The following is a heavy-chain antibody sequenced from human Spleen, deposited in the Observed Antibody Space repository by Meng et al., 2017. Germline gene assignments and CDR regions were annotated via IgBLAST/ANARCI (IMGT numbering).Heavy chain of an antibody. CDR2: IIPLLDRA. CDR1: GDTFNSYT. CDR3: ARERGLTVTLDF. V-gene: IGHV1-69*08. Sequence: SVKVSCKASGDTFNSYTYSWVRQAPGQGLEWMGRIIPLLDRADYSQKFQGRVTITADKSTSTAYLELSSLRSEDTALYYCARERGLTVTLDFWGQGTLVTFSS. J-gene: IGHJ4*02. D-gene: IGHD4-11*01.